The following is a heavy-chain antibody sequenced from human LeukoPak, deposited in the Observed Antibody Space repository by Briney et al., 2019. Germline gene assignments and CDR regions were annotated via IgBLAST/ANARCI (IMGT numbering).Heavy chain of an antibody. Sequence: GSLRLSCAASGFTFSTYSMNWVRQAPGKGLEWIGSIYYSGSTYYNPSLKSRVTISVDTSKNQFSLKLSSVTAADTAVYYCARERIVVVISAEFDYWGQGTLVTVSP. CDR3: ARERIVVVISAEFDY. J-gene: IGHJ4*02. CDR2: IYYSGST. CDR1: GFTFSTYS. D-gene: IGHD3-22*01. V-gene: IGHV4-39*07.